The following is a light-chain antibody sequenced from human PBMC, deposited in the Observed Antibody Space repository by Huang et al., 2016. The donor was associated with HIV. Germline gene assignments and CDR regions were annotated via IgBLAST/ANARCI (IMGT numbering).Light chain of an antibody. V-gene: IGKV2-28*01. J-gene: IGKJ1*01. CDR1: QSLLHNNGYNY. CDR3: MQALQTPWT. CDR2: LGS. Sequence: EIVMTQSPLSLPVTPGEPASISCRSSQSLLHNNGYNYLDWYLQKPGQSPQLLIYLGSNRASGVPDRFSGSGSGTDFTLKISRVEAEDVGIYYCMQALQTPWTFGLGTKLDIK.